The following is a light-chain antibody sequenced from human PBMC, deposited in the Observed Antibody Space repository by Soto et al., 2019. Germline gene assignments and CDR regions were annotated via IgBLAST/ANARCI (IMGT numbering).Light chain of an antibody. CDR2: GAS. V-gene: IGKV3-20*01. CDR1: QRVSGNY. J-gene: IGKJ1*01. CDR3: HQYGFSLRT. Sequence: EIVLTQYPGTLSLSPGERATLSCRASQRVSGNYLAWYQQKPGQAPRLLIYGASGRASGIPDRFSGSGSGTDFTLTISRLEPEDFAVYYCHQYGFSLRTFGQGTKVDI.